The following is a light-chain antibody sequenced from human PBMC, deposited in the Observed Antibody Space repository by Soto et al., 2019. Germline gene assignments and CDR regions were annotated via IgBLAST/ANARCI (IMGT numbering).Light chain of an antibody. V-gene: IGKV3-20*01. CDR3: QQYGSSSS. Sequence: EIVLTQSPGTLSLSPGERATLSCRASQNISSNNLAWYQQKPGQAPRLLIYGASSRATGTPDRFSGSGSGTDFTLTITRLEPEDFAVFYCQQYGSSSSFGQGTTLAI. CDR2: GAS. CDR1: QNISSNN. J-gene: IGKJ2*01.